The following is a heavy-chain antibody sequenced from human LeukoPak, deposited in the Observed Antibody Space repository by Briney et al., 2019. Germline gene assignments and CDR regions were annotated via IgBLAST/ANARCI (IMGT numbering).Heavy chain of an antibody. J-gene: IGHJ4*02. V-gene: IGHV1-46*01. CDR3: ALYQREQLWPVYFDY. Sequence: GASVKVSCKASGYTFTSYYMHWVRQAPGQGLEWMGIINPSGGSTSYAQKFQGRVTMTRDTSTSTVYMELSSLRSEDTAVYYCALYQREQLWPVYFDYWGQGTLVTVSS. CDR1: GYTFTSYY. CDR2: INPSGGST. D-gene: IGHD5-18*01.